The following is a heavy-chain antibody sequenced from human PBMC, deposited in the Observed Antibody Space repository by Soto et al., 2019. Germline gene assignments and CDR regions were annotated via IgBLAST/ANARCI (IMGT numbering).Heavy chain of an antibody. Sequence: QVQLQESGPGLVKPSETLSLTCTVSGGSISSYYWSWIRQPAGKGLEWIGRIYTSGSTNYNPSLTGRVTMSVDTSKNQFSLKLSSVTAADTAVYYCARDPIAVAGRQNYFDYWGQGTLVTVSS. J-gene: IGHJ4*02. CDR2: IYTSGST. CDR3: ARDPIAVAGRQNYFDY. D-gene: IGHD6-19*01. CDR1: GGSISSYY. V-gene: IGHV4-4*07.